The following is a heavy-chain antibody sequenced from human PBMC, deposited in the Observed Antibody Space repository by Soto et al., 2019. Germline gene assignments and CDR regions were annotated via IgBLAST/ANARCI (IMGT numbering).Heavy chain of an antibody. J-gene: IGHJ3*02. D-gene: IGHD3-10*01. CDR1: GYSFTSYW. Sequence: GESLKISCKGSGYSFTSYWIGWVRQMPGKGLEWMGIIYPGDSDTRYSPSFQGQVTISADKSISTAYLQWSSLKASDTAMYYCARISKGDFWSGYYYGSGSYYKPKHDVFDIWGQGTMVTVSS. CDR2: IYPGDSDT. V-gene: IGHV5-51*01. CDR3: ARISKGDFWSGYYYGSGSYYKPKHDVFDI.